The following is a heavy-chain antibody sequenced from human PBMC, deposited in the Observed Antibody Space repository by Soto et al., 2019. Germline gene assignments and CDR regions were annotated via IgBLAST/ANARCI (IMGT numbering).Heavy chain of an antibody. D-gene: IGHD2-8*01. CDR3: AKVMSMAWDH. CDR2: VSGSGNNT. V-gene: IGHV3-23*01. J-gene: IGHJ4*02. CDR1: GFSFNTYA. Sequence: EVQLLESGGGLVQPGGSLRLSCTASGFSFNTYAMSWVRQAPGKGLEWVSAVSGSGNNTYYSDSVKGRFTISRDNFRNTLYLQMNRLRADDTAVYYCAKVMSMAWDHWGQGTLVTVSS.